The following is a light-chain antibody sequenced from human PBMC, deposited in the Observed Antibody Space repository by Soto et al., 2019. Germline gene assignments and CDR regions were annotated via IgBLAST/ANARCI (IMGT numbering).Light chain of an antibody. V-gene: IGKV1-33*01. CDR1: QDIGNS. Sequence: DIQMTQSPPSLSASVGDRVTITCQASQDIGNSLNWYQHKPGKAPKLVIYDAYNLETGVPSTFSGSGYGTDFTFTISSMRPEDIATYYCQKSDPLHLLGPGTKVDIK. CDR2: DAY. J-gene: IGKJ3*01. CDR3: QKSDPLHL.